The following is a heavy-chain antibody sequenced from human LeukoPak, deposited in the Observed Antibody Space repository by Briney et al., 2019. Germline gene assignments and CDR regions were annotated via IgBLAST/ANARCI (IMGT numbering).Heavy chain of an antibody. CDR1: GLTFSSYA. D-gene: IGHD2-15*01. V-gene: IGHV3-23*01. CDR2: ISGSGGST. Sequence: QSGGSLRLSCAASGLTFSSYAMSWVRQAPGKGLEWVSAISGSGGSTYYADSVKGRFTISRDNSKNTLYLQMNSLRAEDTAVYYCAKGGSREFYYYMDVWGKGTTVTVSS. J-gene: IGHJ6*03. CDR3: AKGGSREFYYYMDV.